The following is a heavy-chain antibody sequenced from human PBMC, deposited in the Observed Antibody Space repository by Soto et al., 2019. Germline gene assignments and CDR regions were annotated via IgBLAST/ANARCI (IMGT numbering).Heavy chain of an antibody. CDR1: GFTFSSYA. CDR2: ISGSGGST. V-gene: IGHV3-23*01. D-gene: IGHD6-6*01. Sequence: GGSLRLSCAASGFTFSSYAMSWVRQAPGKGLEWVSAISGSGGSTYYADSVKGRFTISRDNSKNTLYLQMNSLRAEDTAVYYCAKSQALIQNDPRGSSPTLIAFDIWGQGTMVTVSS. CDR3: AKSQALIQNDPRGSSPTLIAFDI. J-gene: IGHJ3*02.